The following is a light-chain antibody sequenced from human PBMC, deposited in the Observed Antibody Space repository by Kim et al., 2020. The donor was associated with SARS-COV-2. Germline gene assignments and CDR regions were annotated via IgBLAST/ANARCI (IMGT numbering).Light chain of an antibody. J-gene: IGLJ1*01. CDR1: SLRSFY. Sequence: SSELTQDPAVSVALGQTVRITCQGDSLRSFYASWYQLKPGQAPVFVLYGKNNRPSGIPDRFSGSSSGNTASMTITGAQAEDEADYYCSSRDSSGKSYVFG. CDR2: GKN. V-gene: IGLV3-19*01. CDR3: SSRDSSGKSYV.